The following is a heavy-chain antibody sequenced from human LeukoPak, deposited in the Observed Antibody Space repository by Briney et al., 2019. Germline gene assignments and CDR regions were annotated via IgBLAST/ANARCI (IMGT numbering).Heavy chain of an antibody. Sequence: GGSLRLSCAASGFTFNSYWMHWVRQAPGKGLVWVSRINSDGSTPSYAASVKGRFTISRDTAKNTLYLQMNSLRAEDTAVYYCARGHHYYDSSAYYYWGQGTLVTVSS. CDR3: ARGHHYYDSSAYYY. D-gene: IGHD3-22*01. V-gene: IGHV3-74*01. J-gene: IGHJ4*02. CDR1: GFTFNSYW. CDR2: INSDGSTP.